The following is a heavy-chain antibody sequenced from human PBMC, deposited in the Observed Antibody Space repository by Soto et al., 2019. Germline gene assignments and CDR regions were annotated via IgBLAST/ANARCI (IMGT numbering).Heavy chain of an antibody. Sequence: ASVKVSCKASGYTFTSYYMNWVRQAPGQGLEWLGIINPSGGYTTYAQRFLGRVTMTSDTSTSTVHMELGSLRSEDTAVYYCAGIGRRDGYNVDYWGQGTLVTVSS. D-gene: IGHD5-12*01. V-gene: IGHV1-46*01. CDR1: GYTFTSYY. CDR3: AGIGRRDGYNVDY. J-gene: IGHJ4*02. CDR2: INPSGGYT.